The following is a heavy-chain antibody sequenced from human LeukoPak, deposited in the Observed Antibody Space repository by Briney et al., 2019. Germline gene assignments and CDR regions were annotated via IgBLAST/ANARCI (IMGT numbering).Heavy chain of an antibody. V-gene: IGHV1-18*01. D-gene: IGHD5-18*01. J-gene: IGHJ4*02. CDR1: GYTFTSYG. Sequence: ASVKVSCKASGYTFTSYGISWVRQAPGQGLEWMGWISAYNGNTNYAQKLQGRVTMTTDTSTSTAYMELRSLRSDDTAVYYCARDLQDTAMGPFDYWGQGTLVTVSS. CDR2: ISAYNGNT. CDR3: ARDLQDTAMGPFDY.